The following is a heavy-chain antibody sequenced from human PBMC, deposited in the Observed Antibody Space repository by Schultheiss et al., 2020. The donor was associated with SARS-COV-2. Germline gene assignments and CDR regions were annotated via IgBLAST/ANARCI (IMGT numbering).Heavy chain of an antibody. J-gene: IGHJ5*02. CDR3: ARHGGASSLNWSDP. Sequence: SETLSLTCAVSGYSISSGYYWGWIRQPPGKGLEWIGYIYYSGSTDYNPSLRSRVTISLDTSKNQFSLTLTSVTAADTAVYYCARHGGASSLNWSDPWGQGTLVTVSS. V-gene: IGHV4-38-2*01. CDR2: IYYSGST. D-gene: IGHD1-26*01. CDR1: GYSISSGYY.